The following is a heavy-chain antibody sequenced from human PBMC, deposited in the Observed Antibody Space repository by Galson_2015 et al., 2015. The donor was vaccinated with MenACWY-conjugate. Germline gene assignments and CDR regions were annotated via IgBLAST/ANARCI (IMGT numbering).Heavy chain of an antibody. J-gene: IGHJ4*02. Sequence: QSGAEVKKPGESLKISCTGSGYSFTNYWIGWVRQMPGKGLEWMGIVYPADSDSRYSPSFEGQVTMSADKSISTAYLQWSSLKASDTAIYYCARRLASCGGDCYSGFDYWGQGTLVTVSS. CDR3: ARRLASCGGDCYSGFDY. V-gene: IGHV5-51*01. CDR2: VYPADSDS. D-gene: IGHD2-21*02. CDR1: GYSFTNYW.